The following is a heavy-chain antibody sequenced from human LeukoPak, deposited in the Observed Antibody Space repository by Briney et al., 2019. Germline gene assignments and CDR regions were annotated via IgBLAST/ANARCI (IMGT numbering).Heavy chain of an antibody. CDR1: GCTFSSYS. D-gene: IGHD1-1*01. CDR2: ISSSSSYI. Sequence: GGSLRLSCAASGCTFSSYSMNWVRQAPGKGLEWVSSISSSSSYIYYADSVKRRFTISSDNAKNSLYLQMNSLRAEDTAVYYCARAFLLEREQYFDYWGQGPLVTVSS. CDR3: ARAFLLEREQYFDY. V-gene: IGHV3-21*01. J-gene: IGHJ4*02.